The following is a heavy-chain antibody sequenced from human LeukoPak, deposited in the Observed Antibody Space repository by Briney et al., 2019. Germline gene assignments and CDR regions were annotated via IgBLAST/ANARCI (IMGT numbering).Heavy chain of an antibody. V-gene: IGHV3-30-3*01. J-gene: IGHJ4*01. CDR3: ARADCSNSSCYTAAY. D-gene: IGHD2-2*02. CDR2: ISYDGSNK. CDR1: GFTFSSYA. Sequence: GGSLRLSCAASGFTFSSYAMNWVRQAPGKGLEWVAVISYDGSNKYYADSVKGRFTISRDNSKNTLYLQMNSLRAEDTAVYYCARADCSNSSCYTAAYWGHGTWSPSPQ.